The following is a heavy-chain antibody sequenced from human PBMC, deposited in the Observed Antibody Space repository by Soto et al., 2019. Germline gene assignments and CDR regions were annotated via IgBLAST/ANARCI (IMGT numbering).Heavy chain of an antibody. D-gene: IGHD1-26*01. Sequence: PSETLSLTCAVSGYSISSGYYWGWIRQPPGKGLEWIGSIYHSGSTYYNPSLKSRVTISVDTSKNQFSLKLSSVTAADTAVYYSARDPGASDAFDIWGQGTMVTVSS. V-gene: IGHV4-38-2*02. CDR2: IYHSGST. CDR3: ARDPGASDAFDI. J-gene: IGHJ3*02. CDR1: GYSISSGYY.